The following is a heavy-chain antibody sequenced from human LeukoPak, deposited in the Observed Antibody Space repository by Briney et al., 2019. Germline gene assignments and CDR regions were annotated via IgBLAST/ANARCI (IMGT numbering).Heavy chain of an antibody. J-gene: IGHJ4*02. D-gene: IGHD2-2*01. CDR2: INHSGST. CDR1: GGSFSGYY. CDR3: ATNDCSSTSCPDDY. V-gene: IGHV4-34*01. Sequence: SETLSLTCAVYGGSFSGYYCSWIRQPPGKGLEWIGEINHSGSTNYNPSLKSRVTISVDTSKNQFSLKLSSVTAADTAVYYCATNDCSSTSCPDDYWGQGTLVTVCS.